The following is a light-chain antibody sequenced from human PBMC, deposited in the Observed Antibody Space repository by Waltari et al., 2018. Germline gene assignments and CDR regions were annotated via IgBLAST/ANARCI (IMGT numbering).Light chain of an antibody. V-gene: IGLV3-19*01. CDR1: SLSYYY. CDR3: NSRDSNGNPFV. CDR2: GKK. Sequence: SSELTQDPAVSVALGQTVRITCQGDSLSYYYANWYRQKPGQAPLLVMYGKKNRPSGIPDRFSGSYSGDTASLTITGAQAEDEADDYCNSRDSNGNPFVFGPATKVTVL. J-gene: IGLJ1*01.